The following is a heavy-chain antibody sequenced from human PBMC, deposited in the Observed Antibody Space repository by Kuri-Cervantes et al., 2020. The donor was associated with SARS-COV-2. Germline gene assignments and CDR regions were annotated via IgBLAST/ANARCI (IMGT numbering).Heavy chain of an antibody. CDR2: NSGSGGST. J-gene: IGHJ3*02. V-gene: IGHV3-23*01. CDR3: ASVYSYCCQPHVAFDI. Sequence: GGSLRLSCAASGFTFSSYAMSWVRQAPRKGLEWVSANSGSGGSTYYADSVKGRFTISRDNSKNTLYLQINSLRATDTAVYYCASVYSYCCQPHVAFDIWGQGTMVTVSS. CDR1: GFTFSSYA. D-gene: IGHD5-18*01.